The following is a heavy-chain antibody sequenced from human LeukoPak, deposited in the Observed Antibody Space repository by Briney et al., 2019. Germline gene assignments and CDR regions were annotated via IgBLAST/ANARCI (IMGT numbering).Heavy chain of an antibody. CDR1: GFTFSSYG. CDR3: VRGSSGWGAFDI. J-gene: IGHJ3*02. V-gene: IGHV3-30*02. CDR2: IRYDGYNK. Sequence: PGGSLRLSCAASGFTFSSYGMHWVRQAPGKGLEWVSFIRYDGYNKYYADSVKGRFTISRDNSKNTLYLQMNSLRAEDTAVYYCVRGSSGWGAFDIWGQGTMVTVSS. D-gene: IGHD6-19*01.